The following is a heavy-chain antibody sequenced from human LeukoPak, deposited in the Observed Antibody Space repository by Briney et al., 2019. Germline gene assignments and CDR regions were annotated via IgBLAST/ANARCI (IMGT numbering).Heavy chain of an antibody. V-gene: IGHV3-7*04. D-gene: IGHD3-3*01. Sequence: PSETLSLTCAVYGGSFSGYYWSWVRQAPGKGLEWVANIKQGGSEKYYVDSVKGRFTISRDNAKNSLYLQMNSLRAEDTAVYYCARVTLYDFWTSYYGMDVWGQGTTVTVSS. CDR3: ARVTLYDFWTSYYGMDV. CDR1: GGSFSGYY. J-gene: IGHJ6*02. CDR2: IKQGGSEK.